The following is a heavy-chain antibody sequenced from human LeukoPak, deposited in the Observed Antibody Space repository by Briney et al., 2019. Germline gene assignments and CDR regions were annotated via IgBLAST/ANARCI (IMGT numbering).Heavy chain of an antibody. CDR3: AKETYCGGDCYSGLDY. CDR1: GFTFSSYS. D-gene: IGHD2-21*02. Sequence: GGSLRLSCAASGFTFSSYSMNWVRQAPGKGLEWVSYISSSSSTIYYADSVKGRFTISRDNAKNSLYLQMNSLRAEDTAVYYCAKETYCGGDCYSGLDYWGQGTLVTVSS. J-gene: IGHJ4*02. V-gene: IGHV3-48*04. CDR2: ISSSSSTI.